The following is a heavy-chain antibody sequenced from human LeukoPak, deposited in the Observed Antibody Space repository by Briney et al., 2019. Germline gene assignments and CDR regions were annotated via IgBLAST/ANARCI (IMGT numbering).Heavy chain of an antibody. J-gene: IGHJ4*02. CDR1: GFTFSSYW. V-gene: IGHV3-74*01. CDR3: TRDSYSGSYGY. Sequence: GRSLRLSCAASGFTFSSYWMHWVRQAPGKGPVLVSRISTDGTSTTYADSVKGRFTISRDNAKNTLYLQMNSLRADDTAVYYCTRDSYSGSYGYWGQGTLVTVSS. CDR2: ISTDGTST. D-gene: IGHD1-26*01.